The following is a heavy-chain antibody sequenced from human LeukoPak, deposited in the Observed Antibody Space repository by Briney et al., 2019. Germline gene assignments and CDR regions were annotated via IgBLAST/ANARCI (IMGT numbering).Heavy chain of an antibody. Sequence: SETLSLTCTVSGGSISSYYWSWIRQPPGKGLEWIGSIYYSGTTYYNPSLKSRVTISIDTSKNQFSLKLSSVTAADTAVYSCARVLGYCNGDKCLNWFDPWGQGTLVTVSS. J-gene: IGHJ5*02. D-gene: IGHD2-15*01. CDR1: GGSISSYY. CDR3: ARVLGYCNGDKCLNWFDP. V-gene: IGHV4-59*05. CDR2: IYYSGTT.